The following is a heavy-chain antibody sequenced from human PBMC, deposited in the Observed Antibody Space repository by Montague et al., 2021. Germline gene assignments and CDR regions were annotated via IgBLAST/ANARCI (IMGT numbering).Heavy chain of an antibody. V-gene: IGHV4-39*01. D-gene: IGHD2-8*01. J-gene: IGHJ5*02. CDR3: TRPGGYCTNDTCYFWFAP. CDR2: IYSSGST. CDR1: GGSISRSSYY. Sequence: SETLSLTCTVSGGSISRSSYYWGWIRQPPRKGLEWIGSIYSSGSTYYNPSLKSRVTISADTSKNQFSLKLSSVTAADTAVYYCTRPGGYCTNDTCYFWFAPWGQGILVTVSS.